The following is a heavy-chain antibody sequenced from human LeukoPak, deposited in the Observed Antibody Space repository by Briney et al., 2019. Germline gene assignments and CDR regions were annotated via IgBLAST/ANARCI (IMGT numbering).Heavy chain of an antibody. D-gene: IGHD3-16*01. J-gene: IGHJ4*02. V-gene: IGHV6-1*01. CDR1: GDSVSSNSAV. CDR3: AGDRSAYYFHY. CDR2: TYYRSKWYN. Sequence: SQTLSLTCAISGDSVSSNSAVWDWIRQSPSRGLEWLGRTYYRSKWYNDYAVSLESRITIDPVPSKNQFSLHLNSVTPEDTAVYYCAGDRSAYYFHYWGRGTLVTVSS.